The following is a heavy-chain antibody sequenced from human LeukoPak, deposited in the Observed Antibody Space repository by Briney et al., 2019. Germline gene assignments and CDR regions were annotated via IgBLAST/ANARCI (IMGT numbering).Heavy chain of an antibody. J-gene: IGHJ6*02. CDR2: TYYRSRWYN. CDR1: GDSVSSSSAA. D-gene: IGHD1-1*01. CDR3: ARGATGTTGYNGLDV. Sequence: PSQTLSLTCAISGDSVSSSSAARNWLRQSPLRGLEWLGRTYYRSRWYNDYALSVKSRITINLDISKNQFSLQLNSMTPEDTAVYYCARGATGTTGYNGLDVWGQGTTVTVSS. V-gene: IGHV6-1*01.